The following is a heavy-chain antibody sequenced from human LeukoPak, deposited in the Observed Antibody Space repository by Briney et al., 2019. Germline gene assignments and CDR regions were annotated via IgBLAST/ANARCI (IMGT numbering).Heavy chain of an antibody. D-gene: IGHD5-12*01. Sequence: SEALSLTCAVYGGSFSGYYWSWIRQPPGKGLEWIGEINHSGSTNYNPTLKSRVTISVDTSKNQFSLKLSSVTAADTAVYYCARGRPPADIVATMVRPYYFDYWGQGTLVTVSS. J-gene: IGHJ4*02. CDR1: GGSFSGYY. CDR3: ARGRPPADIVATMVRPYYFDY. CDR2: INHSGST. V-gene: IGHV4-34*01.